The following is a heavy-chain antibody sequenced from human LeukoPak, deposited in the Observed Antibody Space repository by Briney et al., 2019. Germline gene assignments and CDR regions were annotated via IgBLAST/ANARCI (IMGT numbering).Heavy chain of an antibody. CDR1: GGTFSSYA. J-gene: IGHJ4*02. CDR2: IIPILGIA. CDR3: ARGRYDSSGYLYDY. V-gene: IGHV1-69*04. D-gene: IGHD3-22*01. Sequence: GASVKVSCKASGGTFSSYAISWVRQAPGQGLEWMGRIIPILGIANYAQKFQGRVTITADKSTSTAYMELSSLRSEDTAVYYCARGRYDSSGYLYDYWGQGTLVTVSS.